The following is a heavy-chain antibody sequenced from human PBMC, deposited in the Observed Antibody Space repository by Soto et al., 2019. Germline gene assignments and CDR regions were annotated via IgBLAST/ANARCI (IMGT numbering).Heavy chain of an antibody. CDR1: VGSLSTYY. D-gene: IGHD3-10*01. CDR3: ARATPRGGWYAP. V-gene: IGHV4-59*12. J-gene: IGHJ5*02. Sequence: SETLSLTCTFSVGSLSTYYWTCIRQPPGKGLEWIGYAHDSGYANYRPSLKSRVTISLDTSKNQISLNLNSVTAADTAVYYCARATPRGGWYAPWGQGSLVIVSS. CDR2: AHDSGYA.